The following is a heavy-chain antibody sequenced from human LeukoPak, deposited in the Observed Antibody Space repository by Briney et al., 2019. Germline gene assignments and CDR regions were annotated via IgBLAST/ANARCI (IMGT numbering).Heavy chain of an antibody. D-gene: IGHD6-19*01. CDR1: GFTVSSNF. V-gene: IGHV3-53*01. CDR2: IYSGGDT. CDR3: AKAQRIAVAGTYFQH. J-gene: IGHJ1*01. Sequence: QSGGSLRLSCAASGFTVSSNFMSWVRQAPGKGLEWVSVIYSGGDTYYADSVKGRFTISRDNSKNTLYLQMNSLRAEDTAVYYCAKAQRIAVAGTYFQHWGQGTLVTVSS.